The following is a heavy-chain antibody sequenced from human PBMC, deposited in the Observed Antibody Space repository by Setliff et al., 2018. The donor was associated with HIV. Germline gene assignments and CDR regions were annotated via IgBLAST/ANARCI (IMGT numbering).Heavy chain of an antibody. Sequence: GGSLRLSCAASGFTFSSYSMNWVRQAPGKGLEWVSYISSSSSYTHYADSAKGRFTISRDNVKNSLYLQMNSLRAEDTAVYYCVREGEYFDTIGHYLVRRFFDLWGQGTMVTVSS. CDR2: ISSSSSYT. CDR1: GFTFSSYS. CDR3: VREGEYFDTIGHYLVRRFFDL. J-gene: IGHJ3*01. D-gene: IGHD3-9*01. V-gene: IGHV3-21*04.